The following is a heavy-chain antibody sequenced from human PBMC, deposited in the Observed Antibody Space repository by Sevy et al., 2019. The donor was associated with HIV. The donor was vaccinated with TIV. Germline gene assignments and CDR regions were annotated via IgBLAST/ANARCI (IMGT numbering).Heavy chain of an antibody. V-gene: IGHV1-2*02. CDR3: ARDKRAISAAAPDWFDP. D-gene: IGHD6-13*01. J-gene: IGHJ5*02. CDR2: INPHSGGT. Sequence: ASVKVSCKASGYTFTGYYIHWVRQAPGQGLEWMGGINPHSGGTNYAQKFQGRVTMTRDTSISTDYMELSRLRSDDTAVYYCARDKRAISAAAPDWFDPWGQGTPVTVSS. CDR1: GYTFTGYY.